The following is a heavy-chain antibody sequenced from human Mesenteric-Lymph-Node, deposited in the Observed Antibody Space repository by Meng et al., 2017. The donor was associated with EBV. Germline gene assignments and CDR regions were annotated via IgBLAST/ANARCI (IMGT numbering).Heavy chain of an antibody. Sequence: GLGSPFQYCSLISSVSRVHINRGEYFWTCLRQPPGKGLACMWYIYYSGDTFYNPSLKSRLTISIDTSENQFSLKLSSVTAADTAVYYCATGERSGYVAHWGQGTLVTVSS. CDR2: IYYSGDT. V-gene: IGHV4-30-4*01. CDR3: ATGERSGYVAH. J-gene: IGHJ5*02. D-gene: IGHD5-12*01. CDR1: RVHINRGEYF.